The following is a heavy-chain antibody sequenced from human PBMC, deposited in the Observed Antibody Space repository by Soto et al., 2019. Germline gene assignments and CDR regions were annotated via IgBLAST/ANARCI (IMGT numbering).Heavy chain of an antibody. D-gene: IGHD1-26*01. CDR1: GFTFSTYT. V-gene: IGHV3-21*01. CDR2: INGRGNYI. Sequence: EVQVVESGGDLVKPGGSLRLSCASSGFTFSTYTMNWVRQAPGKGLEWVSSINGRGNYIYYADSVKGRFTISRDNAKNSLYLQMDRLRAEDTALYYCVREDGIVGVNSAFDYWGLGALVTVSS. J-gene: IGHJ4*02. CDR3: VREDGIVGVNSAFDY.